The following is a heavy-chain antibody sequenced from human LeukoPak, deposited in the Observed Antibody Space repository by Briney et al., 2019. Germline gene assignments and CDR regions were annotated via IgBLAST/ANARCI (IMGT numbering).Heavy chain of an antibody. J-gene: IGHJ4*02. V-gene: IGHV4-34*01. CDR3: ARLLIYCSSTSCHFDY. Sequence: TSETLSLTCAVYGGSFSGYYWSWIRQPPGKGLEWIGEINHSGSTNYNPSLKSRVTISVETSNNQFSLKLSSVTAADTAMYYCARLLIYCSSTSCHFDYWGQGTLVTVSS. CDR1: GGSFSGYY. D-gene: IGHD2-2*01. CDR2: INHSGST.